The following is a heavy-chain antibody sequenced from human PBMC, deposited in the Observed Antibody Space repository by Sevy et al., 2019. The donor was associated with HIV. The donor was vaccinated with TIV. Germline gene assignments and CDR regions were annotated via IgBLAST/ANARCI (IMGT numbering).Heavy chain of an antibody. Sequence: SETLSLTCAVYGGSFSDYYWTWIRQPPGKGLEWIGEIDHSGSTNYNPSLKSRVTISVATSKKQFSPKLSSVTAADTGVYYCARPYYGSGSYAYWGQGTQVTVSS. CDR2: IDHSGST. D-gene: IGHD3-10*01. CDR1: GGSFSDYY. CDR3: ARPYYGSGSYAY. V-gene: IGHV4-34*01. J-gene: IGHJ4*02.